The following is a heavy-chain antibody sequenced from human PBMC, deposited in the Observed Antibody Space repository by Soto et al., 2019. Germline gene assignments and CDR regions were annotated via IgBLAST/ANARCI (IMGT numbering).Heavy chain of an antibody. CDR1: GGTFSSYA. D-gene: IGHD6-13*01. V-gene: IGHV1-69*01. CDR2: IIPIFGTA. CDR3: ARDRVVAAAGMHDAFDI. Sequence: QVQLVQSGAEVKKPGSSVKVSCKASGGTFSSYAISWVRQAPGQGLEWMGGIIPIFGTANYAQKFQGRVTITADESTSTAYMKLSSLRSEDTAVYYCARDRVVAAAGMHDAFDIWGQGTMVTVSS. J-gene: IGHJ3*02.